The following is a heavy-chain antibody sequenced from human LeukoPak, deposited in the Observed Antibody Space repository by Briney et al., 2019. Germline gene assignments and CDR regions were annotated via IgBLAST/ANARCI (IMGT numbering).Heavy chain of an antibody. CDR1: GFTFSSYW. V-gene: IGHV3-7*01. D-gene: IGHD3-3*01. CDR2: IKQDGSEK. Sequence: GGSLRLSCAASGFTFSSYWMSWVRQAPGKGLERVANIKQDGSEKYYVDSVKGRFTISRDNAKNSLYLQMNSLRAEDTAVYYCARVYDFWSGYPHYFDYWGQGTLVTVSS. J-gene: IGHJ4*02. CDR3: ARVYDFWSGYPHYFDY.